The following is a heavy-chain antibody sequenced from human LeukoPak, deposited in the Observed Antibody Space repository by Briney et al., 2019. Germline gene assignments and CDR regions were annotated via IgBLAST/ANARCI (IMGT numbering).Heavy chain of an antibody. Sequence: PGGSLRLSCAASGFSFSTSTMNWVRQAPGKGLEWISSIGKTRDMYYADSVRGRFTISRGNAKNSLFLLMNSLRVEDTSVYYCVRGDNRDYWGQGTLVTVSS. D-gene: IGHD1-14*01. CDR1: GFSFSTST. J-gene: IGHJ4*02. CDR2: IGKTRDM. CDR3: VRGDNRDY. V-gene: IGHV3-21*01.